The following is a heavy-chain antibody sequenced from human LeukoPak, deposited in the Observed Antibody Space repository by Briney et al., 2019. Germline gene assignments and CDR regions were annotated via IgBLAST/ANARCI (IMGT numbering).Heavy chain of an antibody. Sequence: SETLSLTCAVSGGSFSAYYWTWIRQPPGKGLEWIGEINHSGSANYNPSLKSRVTISVDRSKNQFSLKLSSVTAADTAVYYCARDRDVNWFDPWGQGTLVTVSS. V-gene: IGHV4-34*01. CDR3: ARDRDVNWFDP. CDR2: INHSGSA. J-gene: IGHJ5*02. CDR1: GGSFSAYY. D-gene: IGHD5-24*01.